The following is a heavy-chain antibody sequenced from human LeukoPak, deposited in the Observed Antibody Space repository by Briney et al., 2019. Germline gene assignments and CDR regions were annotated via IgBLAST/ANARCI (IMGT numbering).Heavy chain of an antibody. CDR2: IWYDGINK. D-gene: IGHD3-3*01. J-gene: IGHJ4*02. Sequence: GGSLRLSCAASGFTFGSYGMHWVRQAPGKGLEWLAAIWYDGINKDYADSVKGRITISRDNSKNTLFLEMNSLRDDDTAVYYCAKDWRGVGRGHFDSWGQGTLVTVSS. CDR1: GFTFGSYG. V-gene: IGHV3-33*06. CDR3: AKDWRGVGRGHFDS.